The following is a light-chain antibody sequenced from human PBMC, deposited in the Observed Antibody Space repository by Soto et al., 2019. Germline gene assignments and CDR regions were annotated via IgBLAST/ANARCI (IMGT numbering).Light chain of an antibody. Sequence: DLHMTQSRSTLSASLGDRVTITSRASQSISDRLAWYQHKPGEAPKVLIFDASRLEAGVPSRFSGSGSGTEFSLTISSLQPDDLGTYYCQHYGYVWTVGQGTKVDIK. CDR1: QSISDR. V-gene: IGKV1-5*01. CDR3: QHYGYVWT. CDR2: DAS. J-gene: IGKJ1*01.